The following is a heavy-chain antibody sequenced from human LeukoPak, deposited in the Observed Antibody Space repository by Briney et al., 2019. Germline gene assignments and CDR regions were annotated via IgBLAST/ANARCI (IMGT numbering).Heavy chain of an antibody. V-gene: IGHV3-53*01. CDR2: TYSGGTT. Sequence: GGSLRLSCAGSGFTVSNNYMTWVRQAPGKGLEWVSLTYSGGTTYYADSVEGRFTISRDNSKNTLYLQMNSLRTEDTAVYYCAKEGGLGYCSTTSCAFAHWGRGTLVTVSS. D-gene: IGHD2-2*01. J-gene: IGHJ4*02. CDR3: AKEGGLGYCSTTSCAFAH. CDR1: GFTVSNNY.